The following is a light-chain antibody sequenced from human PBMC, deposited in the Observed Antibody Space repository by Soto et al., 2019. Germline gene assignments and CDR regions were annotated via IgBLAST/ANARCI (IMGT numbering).Light chain of an antibody. CDR2: EVS. CDR3: SSYAGNNNVV. V-gene: IGLV2-8*01. J-gene: IGLJ2*01. Sequence: QSVLTQPPSASGSPGQSVAISCTGTSSDVGGYNYVSWYQQHPGKAPKLMIYEVSKRPSGVPDRFSGSKSGNTASLTVSGLQAEDEAGYYCSSYAGNNNVVFGGGTQLTVL. CDR1: SSDVGGYNY.